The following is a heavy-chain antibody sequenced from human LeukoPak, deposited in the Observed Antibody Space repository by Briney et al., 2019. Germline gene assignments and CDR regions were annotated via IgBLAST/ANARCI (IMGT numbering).Heavy chain of an antibody. CDR3: ARADCTNGVCYFDY. CDR1: GYTFTSYY. D-gene: IGHD2-8*01. CDR2: INPSGGST. J-gene: IGHJ4*02. Sequence: ASVKVSCKASGYTFTSYYMHWVRQAPGQGLEWMGIINPSGGSTSYAQKFQGRVTMTRDTSISTAYMELSRLRSDDTAVYYCARADCTNGVCYFDYWGQGTLVTVSS. V-gene: IGHV1-46*01.